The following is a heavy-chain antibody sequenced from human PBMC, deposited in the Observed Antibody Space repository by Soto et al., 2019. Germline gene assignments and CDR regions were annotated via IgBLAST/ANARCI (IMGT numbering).Heavy chain of an antibody. CDR2: LIPMFLTA. CDR1: GGTFSSYT. V-gene: IGHV1-69*12. CDR3: ARKRGGDYNFDY. Sequence: QVQLVQSGAEVKKPGYSVKVSCKASGGTFSSYTISWVRQAPGQGLEWMGGLIPMFLTANYAQKFQGRLTITADESTSTAYMELSSLRSEDTAVYYCARKRGGDYNFDYWGQGTLVTVSS. D-gene: IGHD4-17*01. J-gene: IGHJ4*02.